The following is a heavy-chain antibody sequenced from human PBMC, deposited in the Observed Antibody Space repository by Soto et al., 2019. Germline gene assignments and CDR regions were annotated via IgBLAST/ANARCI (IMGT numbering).Heavy chain of an antibody. V-gene: IGHV2-5*02. D-gene: IGHD3-3*01. CDR1: GFSLTTSGVG. J-gene: IGHJ4*02. CDR3: AHRVLRTVFGLVTTTAIYFDF. CDR2: IYWDDDK. Sequence: QITLNESGPTQVKPRQTLTLTCTFSGFSLTTSGVGVGWIRQSPGKAPEWLALIYWDDDKRYSPSLKSRLTNTKDTSKNQVVLTMADLDPADTATYSCAHRVLRTVFGLVTTTAIYFDFWGQGTPVAVSS.